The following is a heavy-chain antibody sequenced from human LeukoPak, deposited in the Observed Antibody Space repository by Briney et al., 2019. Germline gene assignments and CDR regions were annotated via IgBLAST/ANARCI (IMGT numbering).Heavy chain of an antibody. CDR2: INHSGST. J-gene: IGHJ5*02. D-gene: IGHD3-3*01. CDR1: GFTFSSYE. V-gene: IGHV4-34*01. Sequence: PGGSLRLSCAASGFTFSSYEMNWVRQPPGKGLEWIGEINHSGSTNYNPSLKSRVTISVDTSKNQFSLKLSSVTAADTAVYYCARDGTYYDFWSGYHSYNWFDPWGQGTLVTVSS. CDR3: ARDGTYYDFWSGYHSYNWFDP.